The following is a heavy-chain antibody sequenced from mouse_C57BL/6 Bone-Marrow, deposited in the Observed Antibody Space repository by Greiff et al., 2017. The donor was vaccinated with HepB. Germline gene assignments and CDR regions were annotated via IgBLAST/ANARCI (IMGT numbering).Heavy chain of an antibody. CDR1: GYTFTDYY. Sequence: VQLQQSGPELVKPGASVKISCKASGYTFTDYYMNWVKQSHGKSLEWIGDINPNNGGTSYNQKFKGKATLTVDKSSSTAYMELRSLTSEVSAVYYCARIYYGSSYDYFDYWGQGTTLTVSS. CDR2: INPNNGGT. J-gene: IGHJ2*01. D-gene: IGHD1-1*01. V-gene: IGHV1-26*01. CDR3: ARIYYGSSYDYFDY.